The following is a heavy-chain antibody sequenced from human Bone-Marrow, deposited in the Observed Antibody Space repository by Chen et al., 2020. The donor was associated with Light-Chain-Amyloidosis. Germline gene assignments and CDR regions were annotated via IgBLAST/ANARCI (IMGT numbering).Heavy chain of an antibody. D-gene: IGHD3-22*01. CDR3: AIGRDYYDSSGYSYYFDY. J-gene: IGHJ4*02. Sequence: QVQLQESGTGLVKPSQTLSLTCTVSGGSISSGGYYWSWIRQHPGKGLEWIGYIYYSESTYYNPSLKSRVTISVDTSKNQFSLKLSSVTAADTAVYYCAIGRDYYDSSGYSYYFDYWGQGTLVTVSS. V-gene: IGHV4-31*03. CDR2: IYYSEST. CDR1: GGSISSGGYY.